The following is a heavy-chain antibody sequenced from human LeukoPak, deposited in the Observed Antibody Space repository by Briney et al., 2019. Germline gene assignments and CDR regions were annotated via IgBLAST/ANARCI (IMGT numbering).Heavy chain of an antibody. Sequence: PGGSLRLSCAASGFTFDDYGMSWVRQVPGKGLEWVSGINWNSGSTGYADSVKGRFTISRDNAKSSLYLQMNSLGAEDTALYFCARAKDCSSTTCPFDIWGQGTMVTVSS. CDR3: ARAKDCSSTTCPFDI. J-gene: IGHJ3*02. V-gene: IGHV3-20*04. CDR2: INWNSGST. CDR1: GFTFDDYG. D-gene: IGHD2-2*01.